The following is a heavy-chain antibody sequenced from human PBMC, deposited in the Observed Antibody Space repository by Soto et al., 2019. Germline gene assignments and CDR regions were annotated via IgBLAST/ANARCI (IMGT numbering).Heavy chain of an antibody. D-gene: IGHD3-3*01. CDR1: GGSISSGGYS. Sequence: SETLSLTCAVSGGSISSGGYSWSWIRQPPGKGLEWIGYIYHSGSTNYNPSLKSRVTISVDTSKNQFSLKLSSVTAADTAVYYCARAANDYDFWSGYYLYWGQGTLVTVSS. J-gene: IGHJ4*02. V-gene: IGHV4-61*08. CDR3: ARAANDYDFWSGYYLY. CDR2: IYHSGST.